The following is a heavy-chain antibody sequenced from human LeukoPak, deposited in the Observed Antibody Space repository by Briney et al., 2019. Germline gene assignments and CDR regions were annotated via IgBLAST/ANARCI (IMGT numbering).Heavy chain of an antibody. J-gene: IGHJ4*02. D-gene: IGHD3-10*01. CDR2: IKQDGSEK. CDR1: GFTFSSYW. V-gene: IGHV3-7*04. Sequence: GRSLRLSCAASGFTFSSYWMSWVRQAPGKGLEWVANIKQDGSEKYYVDSVKGRFTISRDNAKNSLYLQMNSLRAEDTAVYYCARVGRGVYFDYWGQGTLVTVSS. CDR3: ARVGRGVYFDY.